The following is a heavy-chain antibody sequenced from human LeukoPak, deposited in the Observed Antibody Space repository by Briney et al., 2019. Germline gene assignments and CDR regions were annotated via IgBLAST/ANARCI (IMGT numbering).Heavy chain of an antibody. CDR1: GVSMNCYF. V-gene: IGHV4-4*07. D-gene: IGHD3-22*01. CDR2: IYTSGST. Sequence: SETLSLTCTVSGVSMNCYFWNWIRQPPGEGLQWIGRIYTSGSTNYNPSLKSRVTISVDTSKNQFSLKLSSVTAADTAVYYCARVNYDSSGYYFTRVGAFDIWGQGTMVTVSS. CDR3: ARVNYDSSGYYFTRVGAFDI. J-gene: IGHJ3*02.